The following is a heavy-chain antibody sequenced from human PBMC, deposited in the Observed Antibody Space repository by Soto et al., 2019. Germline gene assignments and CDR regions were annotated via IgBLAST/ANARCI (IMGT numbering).Heavy chain of an antibody. D-gene: IGHD1-26*01. CDR2: INPSADST. CDR3: AREYGGSRVFDY. V-gene: IGHV1-46*01. J-gene: IGHJ4*02. CDR1: GYTFTNYF. Sequence: QVQLVQSGAEVNKPGASVKVPCKTSGYTFTNYFIHWVRQAPGQGPEWMGIINPSADSTNYAQKFQGRTTVTRDTSTSTVYLELRSLRSEDTAVYYCAREYGGSRVFDYWGQGTLVTVSS.